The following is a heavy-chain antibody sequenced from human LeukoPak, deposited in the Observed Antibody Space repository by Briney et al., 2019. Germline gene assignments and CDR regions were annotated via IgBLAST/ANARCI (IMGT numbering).Heavy chain of an antibody. CDR3: AREWRLLEWLSRLVVSSYGMDV. CDR1: GYTFTSYG. D-gene: IGHD3-3*01. CDR2: ISAYNGNT. V-gene: IGHV1-18*01. J-gene: IGHJ6*02. Sequence: ASVKVSCKASGYTFTSYGISWVRQAPGQGLEWMGWISAYNGNTNYAQKLQGRVTMTTDTSTSTAYMELRSLRSDDTAVYYCAREWRLLEWLSRLVVSSYGMDVWGQGTTVTVSS.